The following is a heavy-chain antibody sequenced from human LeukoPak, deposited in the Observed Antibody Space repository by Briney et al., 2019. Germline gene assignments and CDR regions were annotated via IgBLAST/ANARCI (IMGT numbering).Heavy chain of an antibody. V-gene: IGHV4-4*07. CDR2: MYTSGNT. D-gene: IGHD3-22*01. Sequence: SETLSLTCTVSGGSISTYHWSWIRQPAGKGLEWIGRMYTSGNTNYNPSLKSRVTMSVDTSKNQFSLNLSSVTAADTAVYYCARVDSSGGVDIWGQGTMVTVSS. CDR1: GGSISTYH. CDR3: ARVDSSGGVDI. J-gene: IGHJ3*02.